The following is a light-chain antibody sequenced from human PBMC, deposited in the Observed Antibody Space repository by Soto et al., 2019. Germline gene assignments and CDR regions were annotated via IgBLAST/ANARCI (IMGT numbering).Light chain of an antibody. Sequence: QSVLTQPASGSGSTGQSITIYCTGTSSEVGGYNYVSWYQQHPGKDPKLMIYDVSNRPSGVSNRFSGSKSGNTASLTISGLQAEDEADYYCSSYTSSSTPRYVFGTGTKVTVL. CDR3: SSYTSSSTPRYV. CDR2: DVS. J-gene: IGLJ1*01. CDR1: SSEVGGYNY. V-gene: IGLV2-14*01.